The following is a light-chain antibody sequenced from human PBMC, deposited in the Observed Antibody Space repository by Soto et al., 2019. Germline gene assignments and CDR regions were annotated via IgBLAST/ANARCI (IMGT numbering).Light chain of an antibody. Sequence: QSVLTQPASVSGSPGQSITISCPGSSTDVGGYNYVSWYQQHPGKAPTVMIYEVSNRPSGVSNRFSGSKSGNTASLTISGLQAEDEADYYCSSYTSSSTYVFGNGTKVTVL. CDR2: EVS. J-gene: IGLJ1*01. CDR1: STDVGGYNY. CDR3: SSYTSSSTYV. V-gene: IGLV2-14*01.